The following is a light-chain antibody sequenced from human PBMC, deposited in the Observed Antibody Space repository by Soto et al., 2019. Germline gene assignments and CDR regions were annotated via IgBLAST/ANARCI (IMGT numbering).Light chain of an antibody. Sequence: DVVMTQSPLALPVTLGQPASSSCRSNQSLVYSDGNAYLDWFQQRPGQSPRRLIYKASTRDSRVPARFSGSGSGTDFTLNISRVEAEDVGVYYCLQGTYWPRTFGQGTKVDIK. CDR2: KAS. J-gene: IGKJ1*01. CDR1: QSLVYSDGNAY. V-gene: IGKV2-30*01. CDR3: LQGTYWPRT.